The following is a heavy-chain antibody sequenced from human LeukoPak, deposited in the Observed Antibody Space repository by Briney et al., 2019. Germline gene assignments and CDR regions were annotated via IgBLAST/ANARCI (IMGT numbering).Heavy chain of an antibody. Sequence: TGGSLRLSCAASGFTFSSYSMNWVRQAPGKGLEWVSSISSSSSYIYYADSVKGRFTISRDNAKNSLYLQMNSLRAEDTAVYYCARGRRIAAAGLYYFAYWGKGTLVTVSS. V-gene: IGHV3-21*01. J-gene: IGHJ4*02. CDR3: ARGRRIAAAGLYYFAY. CDR1: GFTFSSYS. CDR2: ISSSSSYI. D-gene: IGHD6-13*01.